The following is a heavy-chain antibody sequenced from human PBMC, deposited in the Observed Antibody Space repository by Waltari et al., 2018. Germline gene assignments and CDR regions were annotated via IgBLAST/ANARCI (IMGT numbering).Heavy chain of an antibody. J-gene: IGHJ4*02. CDR3: ASDPGLGGY. CDR2: IKQDGSEK. CDR1: GFTFSRPW. D-gene: IGHD3-16*01. Sequence: EVQLVESGGGLVQPGGSLGLSCAASGFTFSRPWLSGVRQAPGKGLEWVANIKQDGSEKYYVDSGKGRFTISRDNAKNSLYLQMNSLRAEDTAVYYCASDPGLGGYWGQGTLVTVSS. V-gene: IGHV3-7*01.